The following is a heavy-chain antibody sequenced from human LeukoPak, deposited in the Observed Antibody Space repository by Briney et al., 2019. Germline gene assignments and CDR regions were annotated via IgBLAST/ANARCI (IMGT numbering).Heavy chain of an antibody. CDR2: INHSGST. Sequence: SETLSLNCAVYGGSFSGYYWSWIRQPPGKGLEWIGEINHSGSTNYNPSLKSRVTISVDTSKNQFSLKLSSVTAADTAVYYCARGRAAGTGFDYWGQGTLVTVSS. V-gene: IGHV4-34*01. CDR1: GGSFSGYY. CDR3: ARGRAAGTGFDY. J-gene: IGHJ4*02. D-gene: IGHD6-13*01.